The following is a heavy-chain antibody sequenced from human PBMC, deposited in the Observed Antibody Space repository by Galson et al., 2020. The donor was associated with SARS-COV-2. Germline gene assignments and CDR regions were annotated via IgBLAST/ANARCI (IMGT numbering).Heavy chain of an antibody. V-gene: IGHV3-66*01. D-gene: IGHD6-19*01. CDR3: ARERSRRAVATTFQH. CDR1: GFSVSTNY. Sequence: GESLKISCAASGFSVSTNYMSWVRQAPGKGLEWVSIIYNGDSTYYADSVKGRFTISRDNIKNTLSLQMTSLRVEDTAVYYSARERSRRAVATTFQHWGQGTLVTVSS. J-gene: IGHJ1*01. CDR2: IYNGDST.